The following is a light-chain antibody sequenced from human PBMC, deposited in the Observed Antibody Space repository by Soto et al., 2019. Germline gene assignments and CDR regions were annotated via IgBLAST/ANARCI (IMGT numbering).Light chain of an antibody. Sequence: IKMTQSPFPLSASLGDRVPITSRPSQSVGNWLAWHQQKPGKPPKVLFSKASSLESGVPSRFSGSGSGTEFTLTISCLQPDDFATYYCQQYNYNPWTFGEGTTVEIK. CDR2: KAS. J-gene: IGKJ1*01. CDR1: QSVGNW. V-gene: IGKV1-5*03. CDR3: QQYNYNPWT.